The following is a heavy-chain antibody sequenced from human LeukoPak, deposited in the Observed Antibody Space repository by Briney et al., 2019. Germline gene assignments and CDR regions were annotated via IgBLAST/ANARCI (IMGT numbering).Heavy chain of an antibody. D-gene: IGHD3-22*01. CDR1: GGSISSGDYY. Sequence: SQTLSLTCTVSGGSISSGDYYWSWIRQPPGKGLEWIGYIYYSGSTYYNPSLKSRVTISVDTSKNQFSLKLSSVTAADTAVYYCARNQYYYDSSGYLNWFDPWGQGTLVTVSS. CDR3: ARNQYYYDSSGYLNWFDP. J-gene: IGHJ5*02. CDR2: IYYSGST. V-gene: IGHV4-30-4*01.